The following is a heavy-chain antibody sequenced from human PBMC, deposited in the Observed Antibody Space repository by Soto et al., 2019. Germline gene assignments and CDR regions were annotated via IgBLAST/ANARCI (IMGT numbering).Heavy chain of an antibody. D-gene: IGHD3-10*01. CDR1: GGNFNSYA. CDR2: IIPMSGIP. CDR3: ARRGRESANWFDP. V-gene: IGHV1-69*17. Sequence: QVQLVQSGAEVKKPGSSVKVSCKAPGGNFNSYAISWVRQAPGHGPEWMGGIIPMSGIPNYAQKFQGRVTITADKSTNTVYVEVTNLRYEDTAVYYCARRGRESANWFDPWGQGTLVTVSS. J-gene: IGHJ5*02.